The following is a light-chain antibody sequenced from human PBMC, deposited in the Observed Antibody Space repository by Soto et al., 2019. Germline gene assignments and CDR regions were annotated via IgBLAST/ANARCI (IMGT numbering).Light chain of an antibody. J-gene: IGLJ1*01. CDR1: SKVVGGYNY. V-gene: IGLV2-14*01. Sequence: SVLTQPASLSGAPGQSIPIPRTGTSKVVGGYNYVSWYQQHPGKAPKLMIYDVSNRPSGVSNRFSGSKSGNTASLTISGLQAEDEADYYCSSYTSSSTLIFGTGTKVTVL. CDR2: DVS. CDR3: SSYTSSSTLI.